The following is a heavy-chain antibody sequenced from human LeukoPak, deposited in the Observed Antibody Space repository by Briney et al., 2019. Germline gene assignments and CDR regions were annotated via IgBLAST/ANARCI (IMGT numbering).Heavy chain of an antibody. V-gene: IGHV3-30*18. CDR3: AKESLYYDFDY. J-gene: IGHJ4*02. CDR2: LSSDGSNK. D-gene: IGHD3-10*01. CDR1: GFIVNSYG. Sequence: PGGSLRLSCVASGFIVNSYGMHWVRQAPGKGLEWVAVLSSDGSNKYYADSVKGRFTISRDNSKNTLYLQMNGLRADDTAVYYCAKESLYYDFDYWGQGTLVTVSS.